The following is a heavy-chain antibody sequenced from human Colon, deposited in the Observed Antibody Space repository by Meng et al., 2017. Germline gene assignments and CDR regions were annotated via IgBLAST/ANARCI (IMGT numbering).Heavy chain of an antibody. D-gene: IGHD2-2*02. CDR1: GFTFSDYY. Sequence: QVQLVEAGGGLVKPGGALRLSCAASGFTFSDYYMTWIRQAPGKGLEWLSYISGSGSSVYYADSVKGRITISRDNAKNSLYLQMNSLRAEDTAVYYCARGRYRSTHWGQGTLVTVSS. CDR2: ISGSGSSV. CDR3: ARGRYRSTH. J-gene: IGHJ4*02. V-gene: IGHV3-11*01.